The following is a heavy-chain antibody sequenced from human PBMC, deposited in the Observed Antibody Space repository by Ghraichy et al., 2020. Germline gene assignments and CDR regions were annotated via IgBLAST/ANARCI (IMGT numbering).Heavy chain of an antibody. V-gene: IGHV3-23*01. J-gene: IGHJ4*02. Sequence: GGSLRLSCAASGFTFSSYTMTWVRQAPGKGLEWVSIITGSGANTNYIDSVQGRFTISRDNSKNTLYLQMSSLRADDTAVYYCAKNGDTQCLAANNFGYWGPGSPVTLSP. CDR2: ITGSGANT. D-gene: IGHD6-19*01. CDR3: AKNGDTQCLAANNFGY. CDR1: GFTFSSYT.